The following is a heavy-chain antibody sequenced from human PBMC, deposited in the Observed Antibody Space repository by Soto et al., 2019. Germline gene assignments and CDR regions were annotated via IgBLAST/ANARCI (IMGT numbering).Heavy chain of an antibody. D-gene: IGHD6-6*01. CDR1: GFTFSSYG. J-gene: IGHJ6*02. CDR2: ISYDGSNK. Sequence: GGSLRLSCAASGFTFSSYGMHWVRQAPGKGLEWVAVISYDGSNKYYADSVKGRFTISRDNSKNTLYLQMNRLRAEDTAVYYCAKDRKQIGVAGASYYCGMDVWGQGTTVTVSS. V-gene: IGHV3-30*18. CDR3: AKDRKQIGVAGASYYCGMDV.